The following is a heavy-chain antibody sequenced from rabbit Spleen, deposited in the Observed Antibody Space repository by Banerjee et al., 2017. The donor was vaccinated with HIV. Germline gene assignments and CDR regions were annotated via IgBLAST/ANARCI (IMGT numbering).Heavy chain of an antibody. V-gene: IGHV1S45*01. J-gene: IGHJ4*01. CDR2: INAITGKA. Sequence: QEQLVESGGGLVKPEGSLKLSCTASGFSFSNKAVMCWVRQAPGKGLEWIACINAITGKAVYASWAKGRFTFSKTSSTTVTLQMTSLTAADTATCFCARDLVGVIGWNFNLWGPGTLVTVS. CDR1: GFSFSNKAV. CDR3: ARDLVGVIGWNFNL. D-gene: IGHD1-1*01.